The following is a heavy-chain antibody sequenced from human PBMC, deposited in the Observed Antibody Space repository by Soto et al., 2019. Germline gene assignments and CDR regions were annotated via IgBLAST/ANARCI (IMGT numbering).Heavy chain of an antibody. CDR3: AKDSRPRYCSSTSCPGGAFDI. CDR1: GFTFSSYA. D-gene: IGHD2-2*01. CDR2: ISGSGGST. Sequence: GGSLRLSCAASGFTFSSYAMSWVRQAPGRGLEWVSAISGSGGSTYYADSVKGRFTISRDNSKNTLYLQMNSLRAEDTAVYYCAKDSRPRYCSSTSCPGGAFDIWGQGTMVTVSS. V-gene: IGHV3-23*01. J-gene: IGHJ3*02.